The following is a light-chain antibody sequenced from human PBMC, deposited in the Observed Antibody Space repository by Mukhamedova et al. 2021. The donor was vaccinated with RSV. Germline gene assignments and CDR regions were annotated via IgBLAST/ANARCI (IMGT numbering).Light chain of an antibody. Sequence: GGNNIGSKSVHWYQQKPGQAPVLVIYYDSDRPSGIPERFSGSNSGNTATLTISRVEAGDEADYYCQVWDSSSDHVVYGGGTKLTVL. CDR1: NIGSKS. CDR2: YDS. J-gene: IGLJ2*01. V-gene: IGLV3-21*04. CDR3: QVWDSSSDHVV.